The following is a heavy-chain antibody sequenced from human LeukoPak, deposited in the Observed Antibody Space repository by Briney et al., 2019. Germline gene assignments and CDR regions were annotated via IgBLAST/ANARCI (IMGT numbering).Heavy chain of an antibody. CDR2: ISGSGGST. CDR3: ASFPLLGWATVTTSWFDP. V-gene: IGHV3-23*01. CDR1: GFTFSSYA. D-gene: IGHD4-17*01. Sequence: PGGSLRLSCAASGFTFSSYAMSWVRQAPGKGLEWVSAISGSGGSTYYADSVKGRFTISRDNSKNTLYLQMNSLRAEDTAVYYCASFPLLGWATVTTSWFDPWGQGTLVTVSS. J-gene: IGHJ5*02.